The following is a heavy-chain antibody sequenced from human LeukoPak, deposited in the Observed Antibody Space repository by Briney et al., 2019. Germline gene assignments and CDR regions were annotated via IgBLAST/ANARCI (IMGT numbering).Heavy chain of an antibody. J-gene: IGHJ2*01. CDR3: ARDSHIVGGHGWYFDL. CDR2: INPSGGST. D-gene: IGHD1-26*01. V-gene: IGHV1-46*01. CDR1: GYTFTSDY. Sequence: ASVKVSCKASGYTFTSDYMHWVRQAPGQGLEWMGIINPSGGSTSYAQKFQGRVTMTRDTSTSTVYMELSSPRSEDTAVYYCARDSHIVGGHGWYFDLWGRGTLVTVSS.